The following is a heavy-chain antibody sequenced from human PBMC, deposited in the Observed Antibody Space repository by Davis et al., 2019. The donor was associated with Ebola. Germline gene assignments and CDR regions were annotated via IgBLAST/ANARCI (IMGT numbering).Heavy chain of an antibody. CDR2: ISKTSVYT. V-gene: IGHV3-21*01. Sequence: GESLKISCAASGFTFSDYDMNWVRQAPGTRLEWVSTISKTSVYTYYAESVKGRFTISRDNAKNSLYLQMDGLRVEDTAVYYCASGLDYWGQGSLVTVSS. CDR1: GFTFSDYD. J-gene: IGHJ4*02. CDR3: ASGLDY.